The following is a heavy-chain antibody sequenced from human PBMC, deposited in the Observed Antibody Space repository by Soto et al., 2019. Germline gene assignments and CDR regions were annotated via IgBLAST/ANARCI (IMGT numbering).Heavy chain of an antibody. CDR2: ISAYNGNT. D-gene: IGHD4-17*01. V-gene: IGHV1-18*01. Sequence: QVQLVQSGVEVEKPGASVKVSCKASGYTFTSYGISWVRQAPGQGLEWMGWISAYNGNTNYAQKFQGRVTMTPDTSTSTAYMELRSLRSDDTAVYYCARDVPTVTTGGPDYWGQGTLVTVSS. CDR3: ARDVPTVTTGGPDY. CDR1: GYTFTSYG. J-gene: IGHJ4*02.